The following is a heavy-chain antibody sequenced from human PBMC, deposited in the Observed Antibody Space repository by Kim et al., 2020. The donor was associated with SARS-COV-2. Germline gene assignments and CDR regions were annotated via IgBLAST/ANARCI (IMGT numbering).Heavy chain of an antibody. CDR1: GFTFDDYA. CDR3: AKALRRDGYNFVGAFDI. V-gene: IGHV3-9*01. CDR2: ISWNSGSI. Sequence: GGSLRLSCAASGFTFDDYAMHWVRQAPGKGLEWVSGISWNSGSIGYADSVKGRFTISRDNAKNSLYLQMNSLRSEDTALYYCAKALRRDGYNFVGAFDI. D-gene: IGHD5-12*01. J-gene: IGHJ3*02.